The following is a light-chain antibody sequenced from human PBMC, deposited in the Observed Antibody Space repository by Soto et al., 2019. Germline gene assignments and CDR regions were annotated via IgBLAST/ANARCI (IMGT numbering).Light chain of an antibody. CDR1: RSSSSSY. V-gene: IGKV3-20*01. J-gene: IGKJ5*01. Sequence: ILFAHTPSTLSLYPGARATLSCRAGRSSSSSYLDWYQQKPGQAPRLLIYGASSRATGIPDRFSGSGSGTDFTLTISSLEPEDFAVYYCQHNDSSPITFGQGTRLEIK. CDR2: GAS. CDR3: QHNDSSPIT.